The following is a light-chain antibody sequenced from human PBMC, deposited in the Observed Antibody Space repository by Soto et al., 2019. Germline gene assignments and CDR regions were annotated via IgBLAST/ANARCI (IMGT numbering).Light chain of an antibody. J-gene: IGKJ4*01. V-gene: IGKV3-11*01. Sequence: EIVLTQSPATLSLSPGERATLSCGASRSVSSYLAWYQQKPGQAPRLLIYDASYRATGIPARFSGSGSGTDFTRTITSREPEDFAVYYCQHRSDGPPRLTFGGGTKVEIK. CDR1: RSVSSY. CDR2: DAS. CDR3: QHRSDGPPRLT.